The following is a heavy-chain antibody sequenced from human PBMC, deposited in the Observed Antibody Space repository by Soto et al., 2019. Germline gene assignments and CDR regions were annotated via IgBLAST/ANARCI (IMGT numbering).Heavy chain of an antibody. CDR2: ISSSGSTI. J-gene: IGHJ4*02. D-gene: IGHD6-19*01. Sequence: GGSLRLSCAASGFTFSSYEVNWVRQAPGKGLEWVSYISSSGSTIYYADSVKGRFTISRDNAKNSLYLQMNSLRAEDTAVYYCARDLTAGLIDYWGQGTLVTVSS. V-gene: IGHV3-48*03. CDR1: GFTFSSYE. CDR3: ARDLTAGLIDY.